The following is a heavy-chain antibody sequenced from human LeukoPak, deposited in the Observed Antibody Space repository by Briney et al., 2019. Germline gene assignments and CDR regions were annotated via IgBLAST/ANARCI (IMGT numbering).Heavy chain of an antibody. CDR1: GGSISSSSYY. D-gene: IGHD3-9*01. J-gene: IGHJ4*02. CDR3: ARYYDMLTAFDY. CDR2: IYSSGST. V-gene: IGHV4-39*01. Sequence: SETLSLTCTVSGGSISSSSYYWGWIRQPPGKGLEWIGSIYSSGSTYYKSSLQSRVTISVDTPKNQFSLKLSSVTAADTAMYYCARYYDMLTAFDYWGQGTLVTVSS.